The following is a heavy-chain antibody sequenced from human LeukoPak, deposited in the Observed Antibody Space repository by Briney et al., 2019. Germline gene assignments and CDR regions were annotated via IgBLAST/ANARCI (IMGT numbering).Heavy chain of an antibody. CDR1: GFPFTSHW. V-gene: IGHV3-7*01. CDR3: ASGGGWVFFN. J-gene: IGHJ4*02. D-gene: IGHD6-19*01. CDR2: INSDGSEK. Sequence: GGSLRLSCAASGFPFTSHWLSWFRQSPGRGLEWVAHINSDGSEKNYVDSVKGRFTISRDNARNSQFLQMNGLRAEDTAVYYCASGGGWVFFNWGQGTLVTVSS.